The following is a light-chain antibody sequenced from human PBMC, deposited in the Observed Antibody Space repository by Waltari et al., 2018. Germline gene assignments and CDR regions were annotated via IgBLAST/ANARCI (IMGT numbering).Light chain of an antibody. J-gene: IGKJ1*01. V-gene: IGKV3-20*01. CDR1: QSISRY. CDR3: QHHIRLPAT. CDR2: AAS. Sequence: LTQSPGTLSLSPGERATLSCRASQSISRYLAWYQQKPGQAPRLLIYAASTRATCIPDRVSGSGAGTDFSLTSSGMQPEDSAVYYCQHHIRLPATFGQGTKVEIK.